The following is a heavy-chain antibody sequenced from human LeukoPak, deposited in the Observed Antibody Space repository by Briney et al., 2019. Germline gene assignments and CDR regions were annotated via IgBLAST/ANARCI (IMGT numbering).Heavy chain of an antibody. D-gene: IGHD2-8*01. V-gene: IGHV3-23*01. CDR1: GFTFSSYA. CDR2: ISGSGGST. Sequence: PGGSLRLSCAASGFTFSSYAMSWVRQAPGKGLEWVSAISGSGGSTYYADSVKGRFTISRDNSKNTLYLQMNSLRAEDTAVYYRAKAESLMVYAIYDYYYYMDVWGKGTTVTVSS. J-gene: IGHJ6*03. CDR3: AKAESLMVYAIYDYYYYMDV.